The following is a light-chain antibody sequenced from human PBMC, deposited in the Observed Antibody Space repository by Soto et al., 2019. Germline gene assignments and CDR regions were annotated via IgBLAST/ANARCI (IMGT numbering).Light chain of an antibody. J-gene: IGKJ4*01. V-gene: IGKV1-16*01. CDR1: QGIGDY. CDR2: AAS. CDR3: QQYKGYPLT. Sequence: DLEMTQSPSSLSASVGDRVTITCRASQGIGDYLAWFQQKPGRGPKTLISAASNLQDGAPSRFSGRGYGTEFSLTISSLQPDDFATYYCQQYKGYPLTFGGGTKV.